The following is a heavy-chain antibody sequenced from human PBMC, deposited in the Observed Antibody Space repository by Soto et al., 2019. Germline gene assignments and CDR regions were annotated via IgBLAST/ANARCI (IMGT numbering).Heavy chain of an antibody. CDR3: ARGGAARPNWFDP. D-gene: IGHD6-6*01. J-gene: IGHJ5*02. Sequence: ASVKVSCKASGNTFTNFGVTWVRQAPGQGLEWMGWISAYTDDPNYAQKFQGRVTMTIDKSMSTAYLDLRSLTSDDTAVYYCARGGAARPNWFDPWGQGTMVTVSS. CDR1: GNTFTNFG. V-gene: IGHV1-18*01. CDR2: ISAYTDDP.